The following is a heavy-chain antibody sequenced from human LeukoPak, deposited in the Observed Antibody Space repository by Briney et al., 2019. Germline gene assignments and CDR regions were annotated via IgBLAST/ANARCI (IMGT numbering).Heavy chain of an antibody. J-gene: IGHJ1*01. V-gene: IGHV3-21*01. D-gene: IGHD3-22*01. CDR3: ARASDSSGYYSYFDH. CDR1: GFTFSSYS. Sequence: GSLRLSCAASGFTFSSYSMNWVRQAPGKGLEWVSSISSGSSYIYYADSVKGRFTISRDNAKNSLYLQMNSLRAEDTAVYYCARASDSSGYYSYFDHWGQGTLGTVSS. CDR2: ISSGSSYI.